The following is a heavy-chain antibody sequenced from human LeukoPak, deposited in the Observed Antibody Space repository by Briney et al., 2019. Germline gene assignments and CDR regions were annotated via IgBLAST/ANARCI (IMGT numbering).Heavy chain of an antibody. Sequence: GGSLRLSCAASGFSFDDNAMYWVRQAPGKGLEWASLISGDGATTYYADSVKGRFTISRDNAENSLYLQMNSLRAEDTAIYYCARDPWGSRGYWGQGTLVAVSS. D-gene: IGHD3-16*01. CDR3: ARDPWGSRGY. J-gene: IGHJ4*02. V-gene: IGHV3-43*02. CDR1: GFSFDDNA. CDR2: ISGDGATT.